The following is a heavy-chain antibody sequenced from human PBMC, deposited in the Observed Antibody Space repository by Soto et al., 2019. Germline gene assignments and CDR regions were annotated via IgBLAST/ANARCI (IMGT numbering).Heavy chain of an antibody. V-gene: IGHV4-34*01. CDR1: GGSFSGYY. CDR3: ARGNSYLVSGGGPRGEYYYYYMDV. CDR2: INHSGST. D-gene: IGHD2-15*01. Sequence: SETLSLTCAVYGGSFSGYYWSWIRQPPGKGLEWIGEINHSGSTNYNPSLKSRVTISVDTSKNQFSLKLSSVTAADTAVYYCARGNSYLVSGGGPRGEYYYYYMDVWGKGTTVTVSS. J-gene: IGHJ6*03.